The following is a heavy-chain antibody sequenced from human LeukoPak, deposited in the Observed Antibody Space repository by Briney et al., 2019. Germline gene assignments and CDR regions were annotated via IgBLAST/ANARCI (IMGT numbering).Heavy chain of an antibody. J-gene: IGHJ4*02. CDR2: INAGNGNT. D-gene: IGHD3-3*01. V-gene: IGHV1-3*01. CDR3: ATDSDFWSGYYPD. CDR1: GYTFTSYA. Sequence: ASVNVSCKASGYTFTSYAMHWVRQAPGQRLEWMGWINAGNGNTKYSQKFQGRVTITRDTPASTAYMELSSLRSEDTAVYYCATDSDFWSGYYPDWGQGTLVTVSS.